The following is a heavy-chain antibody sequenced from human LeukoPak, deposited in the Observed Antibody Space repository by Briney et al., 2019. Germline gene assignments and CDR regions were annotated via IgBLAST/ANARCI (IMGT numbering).Heavy chain of an antibody. Sequence: SVKVSCKASGGTFSSYAISWVRQAPGQGLEWMGGIIPIFGTANYAQKFQGRVTITTDESTSTAYMELSSLRSEDTAVYYCARARSCSSTSCYTLRSGWFDPWGQGTLVTVSS. CDR1: GGTFSSYA. D-gene: IGHD2-2*02. V-gene: IGHV1-69*05. J-gene: IGHJ5*02. CDR3: ARARSCSSTSCYTLRSGWFDP. CDR2: IIPIFGTA.